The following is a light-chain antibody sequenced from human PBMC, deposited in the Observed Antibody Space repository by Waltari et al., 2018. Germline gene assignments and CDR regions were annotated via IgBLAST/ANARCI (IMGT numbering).Light chain of an antibody. CDR1: QIVNSY. J-gene: IGKJ1*01. CDR3: QQRSNWPRT. V-gene: IGKV3-11*01. Sequence: EIVLTQSPATLALSPGERASLSCRASQIVNSYLAWYQQKPGQAPRLLIYDASNRATGIPARFSGSGSGTDFTLTISSLEPEDFAVYYCQQRSNWPRTFGQGTKVEI. CDR2: DAS.